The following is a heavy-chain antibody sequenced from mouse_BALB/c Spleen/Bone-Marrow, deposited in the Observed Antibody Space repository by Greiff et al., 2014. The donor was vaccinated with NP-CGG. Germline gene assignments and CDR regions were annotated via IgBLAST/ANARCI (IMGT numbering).Heavy chain of an antibody. CDR2: INPSNGRT. V-gene: IGHV1S81*02. CDR3: ARLIYGSSYIVDF. J-gene: IGHJ4*01. Sequence: QVQLKESGAELVKPGASVELSCKASGYTFTGYWMHWVKQRPGQGLEWIGEINPSNGRTNYNEKFKSMATLTVDKSSSTAYMQXSSXXXXDSAVFYCARLIYGSSYIVDFWGQGTSVTVSS. CDR1: GYTFTGYW. D-gene: IGHD1-1*01.